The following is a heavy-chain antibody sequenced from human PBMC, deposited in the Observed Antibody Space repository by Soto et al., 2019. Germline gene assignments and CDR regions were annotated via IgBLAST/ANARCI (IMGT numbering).Heavy chain of an antibody. CDR1: GFIFSRYG. Sequence: QVQLVESGGGVVQPGRSLRLSCAASGFIFSRYGMHWVHQAPGKGLEWVAVISYDGSNKYYAESVKGRLIISRDKSENTLYLQMNSLRAEDTAVYYCAKDLGSGKPYYYYAMDVWGQGTTVTVSS. D-gene: IGHD3-10*01. CDR2: ISYDGSNK. V-gene: IGHV3-30*18. CDR3: AKDLGSGKPYYYYAMDV. J-gene: IGHJ6*02.